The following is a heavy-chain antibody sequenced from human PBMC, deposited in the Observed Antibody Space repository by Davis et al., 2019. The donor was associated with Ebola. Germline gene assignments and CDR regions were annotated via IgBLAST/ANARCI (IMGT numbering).Heavy chain of an antibody. CDR3: VKGGDESWSSGIGS. CDR2: ISGVNDRT. D-gene: IGHD2-21*01. Sequence: PGGSLRLSCVTSGFTFADYAMSWVRQSPLKGLEWVSFISGVNDRTNYADSVRGRFTISRDKSKDTLFLHMNSLRSSDTAIYFCVKGGDESWSSGIGSWGQGTLVTVSS. V-gene: IGHV3-23*01. CDR1: GFTFADYA. J-gene: IGHJ5*02.